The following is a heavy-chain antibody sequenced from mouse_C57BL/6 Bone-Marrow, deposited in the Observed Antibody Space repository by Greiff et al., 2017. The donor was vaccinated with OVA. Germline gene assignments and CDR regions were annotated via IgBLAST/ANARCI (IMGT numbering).Heavy chain of an antibody. CDR1: GYSITSGYY. CDR3: AREGWDDFDY. J-gene: IGHJ2*01. Sequence: EVKLQESGPGLVKPSQSLSLTCSVTGYSITSGYYWNWIRQFPGNKLEWMGYISYDGSNNYNPSLKNRISITRDTSKNQFFLKLNSVTTEDTATYYCAREGWDDFDYWGQGTTLTVSS. V-gene: IGHV3-6*01. D-gene: IGHD4-1*01. CDR2: ISYDGSN.